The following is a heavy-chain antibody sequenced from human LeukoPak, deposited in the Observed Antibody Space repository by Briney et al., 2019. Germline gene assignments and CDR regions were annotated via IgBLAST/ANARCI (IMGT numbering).Heavy chain of an antibody. CDR1: GGSMNINDYY. CDR3: ARRGSITSYMDV. D-gene: IGHD3-3*01. Sequence: SETLSLTCSVFGGSMNINDYYWAWIRQPPGKGLEWIGSIYYTGTTYYNPSLNYRVTISVDTSKNQFSLKLNSVTAADTAVYYCARRGSITSYMDVWGKGTTVTISS. V-gene: IGHV4-39*01. J-gene: IGHJ6*03. CDR2: IYYTGTT.